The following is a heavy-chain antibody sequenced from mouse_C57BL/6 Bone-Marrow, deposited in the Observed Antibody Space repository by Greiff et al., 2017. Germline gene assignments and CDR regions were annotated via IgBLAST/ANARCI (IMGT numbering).Heavy chain of an antibody. CDR1: GYTFTSYW. D-gene: IGHD1-1*01. CDR2: IDPNSGGT. V-gene: IGHV1-72*01. J-gene: IGHJ1*03. Sequence: VQLQQPGAELVKPGASVKLSCKASGYTFTSYWMQWVKQRPGQGLEWIGEIDPNSGGTKYNEKFKSKATLTVDKPSSTAYMQLSSLTSEDSAVYYCARSRVLLRGYFDVWGTGTTVTVSS. CDR3: ARSRVLLRGYFDV.